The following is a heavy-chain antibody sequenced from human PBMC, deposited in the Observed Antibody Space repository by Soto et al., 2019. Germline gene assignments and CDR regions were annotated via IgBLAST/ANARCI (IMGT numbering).Heavy chain of an antibody. Sequence: QVQLQESGPGLVKPSQTLSLTCTVSGASLSSGDVYWTWIRQSPEKGLEWIGNIDSSGSTHYNPPLKKRVTMLVDTSKNLFSLTLTSVTGADTAEYYSARQNGYDSVFDYLGQGRLVTVS. CDR2: IDSSGST. CDR1: GASLSSGDVY. CDR3: ARQNGYDSVFDY. J-gene: IGHJ4*02. D-gene: IGHD5-12*01. V-gene: IGHV4-30-4*01.